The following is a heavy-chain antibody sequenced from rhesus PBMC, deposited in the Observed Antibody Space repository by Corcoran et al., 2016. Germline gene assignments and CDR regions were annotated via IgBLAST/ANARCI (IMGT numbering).Heavy chain of an antibody. CDR2: IYVSGGDT. J-gene: IGHJ3*01. V-gene: IGHV4-106*01. CDR3: AREAAADHGQKDAFDF. CDR1: GGSISDDYY. Sequence: QVQLQESGPGLVKPSETLSLTCAVSGGSISDDYYWSWIRQPPGKGMKWIGYIYVSGGDTNSNPSLKNRVTISIDTTKDQFSLKLSSVTAADTAVYYYAREAAADHGQKDAFDFWGQGLRVTVSS. D-gene: IGHD6-25*01.